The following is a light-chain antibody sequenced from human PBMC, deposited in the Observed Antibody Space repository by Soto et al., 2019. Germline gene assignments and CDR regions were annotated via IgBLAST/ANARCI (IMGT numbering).Light chain of an antibody. V-gene: IGKV1-5*03. J-gene: IGKJ1*01. CDR3: QQYNSYSAGT. CDR2: KAS. CDR1: QSIDSW. Sequence: DIQMTQSPSTLSASVGDRVTITCRASQSIDSWLAWYQQKPGKTPNLLIYKASNLESGVPSRFSGSGSGTEFTLXXSXLQPDDFATYYCQQYNSYSAGTFGQGTKVEIK.